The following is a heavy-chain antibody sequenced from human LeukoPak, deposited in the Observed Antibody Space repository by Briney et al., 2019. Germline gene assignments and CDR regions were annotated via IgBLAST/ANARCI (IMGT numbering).Heavy chain of an antibody. CDR2: ISWNSGSI. J-gene: IGHJ4*02. V-gene: IGHV3-9*01. CDR3: AKSLVVVAPLNY. D-gene: IGHD3-22*01. CDR1: GLTFDDYA. Sequence: PGGSLRLSCAASGLTFDDYAMHWVRQAPGKGLEWVSGISWNSGSIGYADSVKGRFTISRDNAKNSLYLQMNSLRAEDTALYYCAKSLVVVAPLNYWGQGTLVTVSS.